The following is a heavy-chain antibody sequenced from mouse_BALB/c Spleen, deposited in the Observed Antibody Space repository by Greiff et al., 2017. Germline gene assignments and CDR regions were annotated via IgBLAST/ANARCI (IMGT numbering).Heavy chain of an antibody. J-gene: IGHJ4*01. V-gene: IGHV5-6*01. D-gene: IGHD2-1*01. CDR2: ISSGGSYT. CDR3: ARHGNYPYYAMDY. CDR1: GFTFSSYG. Sequence: EVHLVESGGDLVKPGGSLKLSCAASGFTFSSYGMSWVRQTPDKRLEWVATISSGGSYTYYPDSVTGRFTISRDNAKNTLYLQMSSLKSEDTAMYYCARHGNYPYYAMDYWGQGTSVTVSS.